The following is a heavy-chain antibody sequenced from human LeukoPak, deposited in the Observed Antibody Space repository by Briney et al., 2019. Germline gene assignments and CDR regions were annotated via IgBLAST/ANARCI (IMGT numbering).Heavy chain of an antibody. Sequence: GGSLRLSCVVSEFTFSSNWMNWVRQAPGKGLEWVANIKSNGSEKYYADSVKGRFTISRDNAKNSLYLQMNSLKAEDTAVYYCASGSGWRQLYWGQGTLVTVSP. D-gene: IGHD5-24*01. CDR2: IKSNGSEK. CDR3: ASGSGWRQLY. J-gene: IGHJ4*02. CDR1: EFTFSSNW. V-gene: IGHV3-7*01.